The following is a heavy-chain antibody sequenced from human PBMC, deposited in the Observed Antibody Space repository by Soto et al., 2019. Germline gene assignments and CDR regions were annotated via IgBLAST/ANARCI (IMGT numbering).Heavy chain of an antibody. Sequence: PGGSLRLSCAASGFTFSSYSMNWVRHAPGKGLEWVSSISSSSSYIYYADSVKGRFTISRDNAKNSLYLQMNSLRAEDTAVYYCARDRAVAQTRTYGMDVWGQGTTVTVSS. CDR1: GFTFSSYS. D-gene: IGHD6-19*01. V-gene: IGHV3-21*01. J-gene: IGHJ6*02. CDR3: ARDRAVAQTRTYGMDV. CDR2: ISSSSSYI.